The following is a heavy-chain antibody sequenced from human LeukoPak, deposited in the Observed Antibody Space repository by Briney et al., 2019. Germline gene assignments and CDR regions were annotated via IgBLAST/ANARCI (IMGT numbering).Heavy chain of an antibody. Sequence: SETLSFTCTVHSVSIRSYRWSRIRHPPGMGLEWMGNTYYSGSANYNPSLKSLVTISVATSSTQFSQLLSPVTAAATAEYCAAGGHYSGTYPLHSFDPWGQGTLVTVSS. J-gene: IGHJ5*02. CDR1: SVSIRSYR. D-gene: IGHD1-26*01. V-gene: IGHV4-59*01. CDR3: AGGHYSGTYPLHSFDP. CDR2: TYYSGSA.